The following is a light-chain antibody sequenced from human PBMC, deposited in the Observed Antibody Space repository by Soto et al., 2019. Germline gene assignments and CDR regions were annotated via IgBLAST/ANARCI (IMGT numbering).Light chain of an antibody. J-gene: IGLJ1*01. Sequence: QSALSQPAYVSGSPGQSITISCAGTSSDVGGYKYVSWYQHHPDKAPKLIISVVSNRPSGVSNRFSGSKSGNTASLTISGLQAEDEADYYCGSYTSSDTPYVFGTGTKLTV. V-gene: IGLV2-14*01. CDR1: SSDVGGYKY. CDR3: GSYTSSDTPYV. CDR2: VVS.